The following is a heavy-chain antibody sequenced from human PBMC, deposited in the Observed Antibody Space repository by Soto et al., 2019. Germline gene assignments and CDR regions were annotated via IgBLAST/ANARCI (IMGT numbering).Heavy chain of an antibody. CDR2: IHYRANS. CDR3: ARPLQLAVSGFDP. Sequence: LSLTFAVSGDSISSSSYYWAWIRQPPGKGLEWIGSIHYRANSYYSPSLKSRITISVDTSKNQISLRLSSVTAADTAVYYCARPLQLAVSGFDPWGQGTLVTVSS. J-gene: IGHJ5*02. V-gene: IGHV4-39*01. D-gene: IGHD3-3*02. CDR1: GDSISSSSYY.